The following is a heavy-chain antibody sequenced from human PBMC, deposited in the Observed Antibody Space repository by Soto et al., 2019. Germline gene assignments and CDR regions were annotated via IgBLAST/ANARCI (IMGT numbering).Heavy chain of an antibody. CDR3: ARHYSVVVVTATPDYFDY. J-gene: IGHJ4*02. D-gene: IGHD2-21*02. CDR1: GGSISSYY. V-gene: IGHV4-59*08. Sequence: SETLSLTCTVSGGSISSYYWSWIRQPPEKGLEWIGYIYYSGSTNYNPSLKSRVTISVDTSKNQFSLKLSSVAAADTAVYYCARHYSVVVVTATPDYFDYWGQGTLVTVSS. CDR2: IYYSGST.